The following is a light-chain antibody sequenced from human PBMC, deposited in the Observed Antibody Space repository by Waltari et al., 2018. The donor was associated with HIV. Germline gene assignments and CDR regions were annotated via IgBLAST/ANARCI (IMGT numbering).Light chain of an antibody. CDR3: YSYAGTSVL. CDR1: ISDVGGNKY. Sequence: QSALTQPRSVSGSPGQSVTISCTGIISDVGGNKYIPWYQQYPGKAPKLILSGVNKRPSGVPDRFSGSKSGNTDSLTISGLQAEDEADYFCYSYAGTSVLFGGGTKLTVL. V-gene: IGLV2-11*01. J-gene: IGLJ2*01. CDR2: GVN.